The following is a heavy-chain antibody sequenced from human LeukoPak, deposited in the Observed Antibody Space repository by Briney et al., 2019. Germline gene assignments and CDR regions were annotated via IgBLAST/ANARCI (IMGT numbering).Heavy chain of an antibody. V-gene: IGHV3-7*03. CDR1: GFIFNNFW. J-gene: IGHJ4*02. CDR2: IKQDGSQK. D-gene: IGHD2-21*01. CDR3: ARLGLPDY. Sequence: GSLGLSCAASGFIFNNFWISWDPPAPGKGLEWVANIKQDGSQKYYVDSVKGRFTISRDNAKNSLYLQMNSLRAEDTAVYYCARLGLPDYWGQGTLVTVSS.